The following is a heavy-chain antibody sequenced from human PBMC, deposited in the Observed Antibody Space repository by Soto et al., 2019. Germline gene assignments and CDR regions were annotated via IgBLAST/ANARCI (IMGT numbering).Heavy chain of an antibody. J-gene: IGHJ5*02. CDR2: ISYSGST. V-gene: IGHV4-39*02. D-gene: IGHD3-10*01. CDR1: GVSISSSGYY. CDR3: ARDPHPGETVWFDP. Sequence: QLQLQESGPGLVKPSETLSLTCTVSGVSISSSGYYWGWIRQPPGKGLEWIGSISYSGSTYYHPSLKSRVTISEDTSKNQFSLKLSSVTAADTAVYYCARDPHPGETVWFDPWGQGTLVTVSS.